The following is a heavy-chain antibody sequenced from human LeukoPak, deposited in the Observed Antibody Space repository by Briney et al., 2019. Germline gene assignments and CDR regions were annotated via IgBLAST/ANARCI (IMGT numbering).Heavy chain of an antibody. J-gene: IGHJ4*02. CDR1: GGTFSSYA. Sequence: GASVKVSCKASGGTFSSYAISWVRQAPGQGLEWMGGIIPIFGTANYAQKFQGRVTITADESTSTAYMELSSLRSEDTAVYYCARVPIVGATPFDYWGQGTLVTVSS. CDR2: IIPIFGTA. D-gene: IGHD1-26*01. CDR3: ARVPIVGATPFDY. V-gene: IGHV1-69*13.